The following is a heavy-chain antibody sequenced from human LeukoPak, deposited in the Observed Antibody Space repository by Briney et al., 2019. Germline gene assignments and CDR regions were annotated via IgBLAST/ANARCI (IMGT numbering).Heavy chain of an antibody. Sequence: TGGSLRLSCAASGFTFSSYAMSWVRQAPGKGLEWVPAISGSGGSTYYADSVKGRFTISRDNSKNTLYLQMNSLRAEDTAVYYCAKSFAMVAATTGYWGQGTLVTVSS. D-gene: IGHD2-15*01. J-gene: IGHJ4*02. CDR2: ISGSGGST. CDR1: GFTFSSYA. V-gene: IGHV3-23*01. CDR3: AKSFAMVAATTGY.